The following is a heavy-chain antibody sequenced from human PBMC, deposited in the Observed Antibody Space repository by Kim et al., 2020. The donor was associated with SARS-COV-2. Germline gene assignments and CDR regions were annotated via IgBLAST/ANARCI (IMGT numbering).Heavy chain of an antibody. J-gene: IGHJ3*02. CDR1: GFTFSSYG. CDR2: ISYDGSDK. Sequence: GGSLRLSCAASGFTFSSYGMHWVRQAPGKGLEWVAIISYDGSDKYYPDSVKGRFTISRDNSKNTLYLQMNSLRAEDTAVYYCAKVDKEWLWPGGHAFDIWGQGTMVTVSS. D-gene: IGHD3-3*01. V-gene: IGHV3-30*18. CDR3: AKVDKEWLWPGGHAFDI.